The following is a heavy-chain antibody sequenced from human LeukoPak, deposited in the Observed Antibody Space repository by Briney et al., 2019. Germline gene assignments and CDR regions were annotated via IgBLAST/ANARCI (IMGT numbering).Heavy chain of an antibody. CDR1: GGSVTDYY. Sequence: SETLSLTCTVSGGSVTDYYWSWIRQSPGKGLEWISYIHHSGNSDYNPSLRSRVTTSLDTSKNQFSLNPISVTAADTAVYYCTRGHWGLQSWSQGTLVTVSS. J-gene: IGHJ5*02. V-gene: IGHV4-59*02. CDR3: TRGHWGLQS. D-gene: IGHD7-27*01. CDR2: IHHSGNS.